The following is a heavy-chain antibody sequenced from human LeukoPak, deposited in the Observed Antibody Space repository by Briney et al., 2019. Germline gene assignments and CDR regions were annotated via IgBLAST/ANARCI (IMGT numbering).Heavy chain of an antibody. J-gene: IGHJ3*02. V-gene: IGHV1-46*01. Sequence: ASVKVSCKASGYTFASYYLHWVRQAPGQGLEWMGIINPSGGSASYAQMLQGRVTMTSDTSTRTVYMELSSLRSEDTAVYYCARLHNQGFDMWGQGTMVTVSS. CDR3: ARLHNQGFDM. CDR2: INPSGGSA. CDR1: GYTFASYY. D-gene: IGHD5-24*01.